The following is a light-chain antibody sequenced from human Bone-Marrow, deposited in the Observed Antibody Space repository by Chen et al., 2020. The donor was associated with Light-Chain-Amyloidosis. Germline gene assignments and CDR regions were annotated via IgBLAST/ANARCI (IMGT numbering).Light chain of an antibody. Sequence: QSALTQPASVFGSPGQSITISCTGTSSDVDGYNYVSWYQQHPGKAPKLMIYDISNRPSGVSNRFSGSKSGNTASLTISGLQAEDEADYYCRSYTSRSTLDVFGTGTKVTVL. CDR1: SSDVDGYNY. V-gene: IGLV2-14*01. CDR3: RSYTSRSTLDV. CDR2: DIS. J-gene: IGLJ1*01.